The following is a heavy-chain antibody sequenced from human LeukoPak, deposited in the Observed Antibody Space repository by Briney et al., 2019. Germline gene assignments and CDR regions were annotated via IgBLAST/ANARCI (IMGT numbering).Heavy chain of an antibody. J-gene: IGHJ4*02. Sequence: SETLSLTCTVSGGSLTSTSSFWGWIRQSPGKGLEWIGSISYPARTYYNPSLKTRITMSLDASKNQFSLRLDSVPAADTALYFCASPGSGYYYAADWGQGTLVTVSS. CDR3: ASPGSGYYYAAD. CDR1: GGSLTSTSSF. CDR2: ISYPART. V-gene: IGHV4-39*01. D-gene: IGHD3-22*01.